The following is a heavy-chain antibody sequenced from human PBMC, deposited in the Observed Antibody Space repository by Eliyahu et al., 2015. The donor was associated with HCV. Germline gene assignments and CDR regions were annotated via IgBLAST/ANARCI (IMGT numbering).Heavy chain of an antibody. CDR3: ARVVGVAYYYALDV. J-gene: IGHJ6*02. CDR2: ISGSSGFI. D-gene: IGHD2-15*01. Sequence: EVQLVESGGGXVKPGGSLRXSCAASGFXFXDYSMNWVRXAPGKGLEWVSSISGSSGFINYADSVKGRFTISRDNAENSLYLQMNSLRAEDTAVYYCARVVGVAYYYALDVWGQGTTVTVS. CDR1: GFXFXDYS. V-gene: IGHV3-21*01.